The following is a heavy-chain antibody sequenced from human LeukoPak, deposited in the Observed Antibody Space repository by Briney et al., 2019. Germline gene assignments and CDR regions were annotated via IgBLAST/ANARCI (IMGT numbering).Heavy chain of an antibody. CDR3: ARGVGSGSRLRAGDY. CDR1: GGSISSYY. J-gene: IGHJ4*02. CDR2: IYYSGST. Sequence: PSETLSLTCTVSGGSISSYYWSWIRQPPGKGLEWIGYIYYSGSTNYNPSLKSRVTISVDTSKNQFSLKLSSVTAADTAVCYCARGVGSGSRLRAGDYWGQGTLVTVSS. V-gene: IGHV4-59*01. D-gene: IGHD1-26*01.